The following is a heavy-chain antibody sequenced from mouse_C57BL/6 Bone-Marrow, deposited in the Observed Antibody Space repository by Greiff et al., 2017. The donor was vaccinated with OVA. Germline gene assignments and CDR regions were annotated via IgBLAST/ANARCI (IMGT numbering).Heavy chain of an antibody. CDR1: GYTFTTYW. CDR2: IHPNSGST. Sequence: QVQLQQPGAELVKPGASVKLSCKASGYTFTTYWLHWVKQRPGQGLEWIGMIHPNSGSTNYNEKFKSKATLTVDKSSSTAYMQLSSLTSEDSAVYYCAGEYYYGSSYQAWFAYWGQGTLVTVSA. J-gene: IGHJ3*01. D-gene: IGHD1-1*01. CDR3: AGEYYYGSSYQAWFAY. V-gene: IGHV1-64*01.